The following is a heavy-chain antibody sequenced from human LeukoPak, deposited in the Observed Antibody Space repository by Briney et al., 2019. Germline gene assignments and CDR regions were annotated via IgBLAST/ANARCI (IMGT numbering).Heavy chain of an antibody. CDR3: TRDSPLRQYYGPQRTAISDY. CDR1: GFTFSNYW. J-gene: IGHJ4*02. D-gene: IGHD4-17*01. Sequence: PGGSLRLSCAVSGFTFSNYWMSWVRQAPGKGLQWVANIKQDGDERYYVDSVKGRFTISRDNAKNSLYLQMSSLRAEDTAVYYCTRDSPLRQYYGPQRTAISDYWGQGTLVTVSS. V-gene: IGHV3-7*03. CDR2: IKQDGDER.